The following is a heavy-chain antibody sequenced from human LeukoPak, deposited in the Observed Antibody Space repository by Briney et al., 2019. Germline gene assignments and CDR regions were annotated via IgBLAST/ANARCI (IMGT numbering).Heavy chain of an antibody. D-gene: IGHD3-10*01. CDR2: ITSSGDTI. J-gene: IGHJ5*02. CDR3: ATEAGGSPWFDP. V-gene: IGHV3-11*01. CDR1: GFTFSDYY. Sequence: PGGSLRLSCAASGFTFSDYYMSWIRQAPGKGLEWFSYITSSGDTIYYADSVKGRFTISRDNAKNSLYLQMNSLRAEDTAIYYCATEAGGSPWFDPWGQGTLVTVSS.